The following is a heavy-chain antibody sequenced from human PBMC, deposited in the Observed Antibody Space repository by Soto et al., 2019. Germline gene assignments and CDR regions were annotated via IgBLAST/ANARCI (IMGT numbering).Heavy chain of an antibody. CDR1: GFTFSSYS. J-gene: IGHJ6*03. D-gene: IGHD6-25*01. V-gene: IGHV3-48*01. CDR3: ASRLQDSGYYYCYYYMDV. CDR2: ISSSSSTI. Sequence: GGSLRLSCAASGFTFSSYSMNWVRQAPGKGLEWVSYISSSSSTIYYADSVKGRFTISRDNAKNSLYLQMNSLRAEDTAVYYCASRLQDSGYYYCYYYMDVWGKGTTVTVSS.